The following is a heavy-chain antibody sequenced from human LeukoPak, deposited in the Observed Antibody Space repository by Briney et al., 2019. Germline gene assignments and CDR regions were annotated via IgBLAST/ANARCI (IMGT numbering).Heavy chain of an antibody. J-gene: IGHJ1*01. CDR2: ITSSSRSI. CDR1: GFTFSGYS. D-gene: IGHD3-10*01. V-gene: IGHV3-21*01. Sequence: GGSLRLSCTASGFTFSGYSMNWVRQAPGKGLEWVSSITSSSRSISYADSVKGRFTISRDNAKNSLYLQMNSLRPDESAVYYCAAGDLANPMRYWGQGSLVTVSS. CDR3: AAGDLANPMRY.